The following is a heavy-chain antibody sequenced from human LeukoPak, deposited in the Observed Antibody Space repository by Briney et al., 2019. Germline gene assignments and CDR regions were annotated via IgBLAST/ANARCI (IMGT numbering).Heavy chain of an antibody. J-gene: IGHJ4*02. D-gene: IGHD2-2*01. V-gene: IGHV4-30-2*02. CDR2: IYHSGST. CDR1: GGSISSGGYS. Sequence: SETLSLTCAVSGGSISSGGYSWSWIRQPPGKGLEWIGYIYHSGSTYYNPSLKSRVTISVDRSKNQFSLKLSSVTAADTAVYYCARGGSNFDYWGQGTLVTVSS. CDR3: ARGGSNFDY.